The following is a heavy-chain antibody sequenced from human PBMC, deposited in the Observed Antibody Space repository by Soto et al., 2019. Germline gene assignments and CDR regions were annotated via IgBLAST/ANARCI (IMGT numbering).Heavy chain of an antibody. CDR3: GRGSRLNWFDP. D-gene: IGHD3-10*01. CDR1: GYTFTSYA. CDR2: INAGNGNT. V-gene: IGHV1-3*01. J-gene: IGHJ5*02. Sequence: QVQLVQSGAEVKKPGASVKVSCKASGYTFTSYAMHWVRQAPGQRLEWMGWINAGNGNTKYSQKFQGRVTITRDTSASTADMELSSLRSEDTAVYYCGRGSRLNWFDPWGQGTLVTVSS.